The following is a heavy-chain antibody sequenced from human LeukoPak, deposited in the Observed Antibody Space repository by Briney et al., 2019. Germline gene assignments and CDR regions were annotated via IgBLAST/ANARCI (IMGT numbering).Heavy chain of an antibody. CDR2: IYTSGST. D-gene: IGHD4-11*01. V-gene: IGHV4-61*02. J-gene: IGHJ4*02. CDR3: ARESGYSNYYFDY. CDR1: GGSISSGSYY. Sequence: SETPSLTCTVSGGSISSGSYYWSWIRQPAGKGLEWIGRIYTSGSTNYNPSLKSRVTISVDTSKNQFSLKLSSVTAADTAVYYCARESGYSNYYFDYWGQGTLVTVSS.